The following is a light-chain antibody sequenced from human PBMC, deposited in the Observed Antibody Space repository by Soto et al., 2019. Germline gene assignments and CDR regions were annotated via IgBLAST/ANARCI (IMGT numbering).Light chain of an antibody. J-gene: IGLJ1*01. Sequence: QSVLTQPPSASGTPGQRVTISCSGSTSNIGSNTVSWYQQLPQRAPKLLIFSNDQSPSGVPDRFSGSKSGTSASLAISGLQSEDEAEYFCATWADGLSSYVFGTGTKLTVL. CDR3: ATWADGLSSYV. CDR2: SND. CDR1: TSNIGSNT. V-gene: IGLV1-44*01.